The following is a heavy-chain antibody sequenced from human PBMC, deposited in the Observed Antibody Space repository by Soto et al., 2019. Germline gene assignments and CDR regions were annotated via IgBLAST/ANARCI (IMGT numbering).Heavy chain of an antibody. CDR3: ARETYDILTGPLYAFDI. Sequence: ASVKVSCKASGYTFINYAMHWVRQAPGQRLEWMGWINADNGNTKYSQRFQGRVTLTRDTSASTAYMELRSLRSEDTAVYYCARETYDILTGPLYAFDIWGQGTMVTVS. CDR2: INADNGNT. J-gene: IGHJ3*02. V-gene: IGHV1-3*01. CDR1: GYTFINYA. D-gene: IGHD3-9*01.